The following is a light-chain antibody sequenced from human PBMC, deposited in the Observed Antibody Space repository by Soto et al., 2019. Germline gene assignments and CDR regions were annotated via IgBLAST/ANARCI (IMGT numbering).Light chain of an antibody. CDR3: QKRFNLWT. V-gene: IGKV3-11*01. CDR2: DAS. CDR1: QNVSSY. Sequence: DIVLTQSPASLSLSAGERGTISCRASQNVSSYLAWYQKKPGQAPRLLIYDASNRATGIPARFSGSGSGTEFTPTINSLGQEYVAVYYHQKRFNLWTFGQGTKVDIK. J-gene: IGKJ1*01.